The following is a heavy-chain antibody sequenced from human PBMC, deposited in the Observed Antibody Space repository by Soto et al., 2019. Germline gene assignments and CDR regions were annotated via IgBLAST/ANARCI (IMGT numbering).Heavy chain of an antibody. J-gene: IGHJ4*02. D-gene: IGHD3-16*02. CDR1: GFSFSAFA. CDR2: ISDTSRST. V-gene: IGHV3-23*01. Sequence: LRLSCAASGFSFSAFALNWVRQAPGKGLEWVSFISDTSRSTSYAASVKGRFTISRDNSKNTVYLQMNTLRAEDTAIYYCARDRYYFDYWGQGTLVTVSS. CDR3: ARDRYYFDY.